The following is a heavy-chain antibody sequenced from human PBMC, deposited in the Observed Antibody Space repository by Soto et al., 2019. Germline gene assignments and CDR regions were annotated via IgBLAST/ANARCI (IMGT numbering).Heavy chain of an antibody. J-gene: IGHJ5*02. Sequence: SETQSLTCAVSGGSISSGGYSWSWIRQPRGKGLEWIGYIYHSGSTYYNPSLKSRVTISVDRSKNQFSLKLSSVTAADTAVYYCARVSLLLWFGEFLGWFDPWGQGTLVTVSS. CDR2: IYHSGST. V-gene: IGHV4-30-2*01. CDR3: ARVSLLLWFGEFLGWFDP. CDR1: GGSISSGGYS. D-gene: IGHD3-10*01.